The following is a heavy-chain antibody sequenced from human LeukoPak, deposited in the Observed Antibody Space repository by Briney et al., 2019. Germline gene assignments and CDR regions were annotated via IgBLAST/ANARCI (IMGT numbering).Heavy chain of an antibody. J-gene: IGHJ6*02. CDR3: ARGSPLCYYDSSGYYPFLCGMDV. Sequence: SETLSLTCTVSGGSISSSTYYWGCIRQPPGQGLQWVGNIYYSGNAYYNPSLRSRVTISVDTSKNQFSLKLNSVTAADTAVYYCARGSPLCYYDSSGYYPFLCGMDVWGQGTTVTVS. CDR1: GGSISSSTYY. D-gene: IGHD3-22*01. CDR2: IYYSGNA. V-gene: IGHV4-39*07.